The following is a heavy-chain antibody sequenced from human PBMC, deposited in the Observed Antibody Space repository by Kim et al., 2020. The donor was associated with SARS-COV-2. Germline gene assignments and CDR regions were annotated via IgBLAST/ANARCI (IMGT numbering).Heavy chain of an antibody. CDR1: GFTFSSYW. CDR2: INSDGSST. V-gene: IGHV3-74*01. D-gene: IGHD6-19*01. Sequence: GGSLRLSCAASGFTFSSYWMHWVRQAPGKGLEWVSRINSDGSSTSYADSVKGRFTISRDNAKNTLYLQMNSLRAEDTAVYYCARFKGIAVAGYYSYYGMDVWGQGTTVTVSS. CDR3: ARFKGIAVAGYYSYYGMDV. J-gene: IGHJ6*02.